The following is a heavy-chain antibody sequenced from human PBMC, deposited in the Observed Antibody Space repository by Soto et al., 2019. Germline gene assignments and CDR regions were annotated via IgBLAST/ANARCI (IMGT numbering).Heavy chain of an antibody. V-gene: IGHV3-66*01. J-gene: IGHJ5*02. CDR3: ARDSGGWPNNWFDP. CDR1: GFTVSSNY. D-gene: IGHD6-19*01. CDR2: IYSGGST. Sequence: GGSLRLSCAASGFTVSSNYMSWVRQAPGKGLEWVSVIYSGGSTYYADSVKGRFTISRDNSKNTLYLQMNSLRAEDTAVYYCARDSGGWPNNWFDPWGQGTLVTVSS.